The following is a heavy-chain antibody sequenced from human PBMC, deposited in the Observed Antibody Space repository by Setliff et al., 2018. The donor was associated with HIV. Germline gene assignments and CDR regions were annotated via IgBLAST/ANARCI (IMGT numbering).Heavy chain of an antibody. D-gene: IGHD5-12*01. CDR3: AKPTSGFYPRPYDL. CDR2: VSPDGDVT. V-gene: IGHV3-23*01. J-gene: IGHJ3*01. CDR1: GFAFSTFD. Sequence: GSLSLSCVGTGFAFSTFDMNWVRQTPRKGLEWVAAVSPDGDVTYYPDSLRGRFTVSRDNAKNMLFLQMSNLGADDSAIYYCAKPTSGFYPRPYDLWGHGTKVTVSS.